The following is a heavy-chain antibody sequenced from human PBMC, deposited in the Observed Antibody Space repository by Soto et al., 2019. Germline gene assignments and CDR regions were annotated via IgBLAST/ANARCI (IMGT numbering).Heavy chain of an antibody. CDR1: GGTFRSNP. Sequence: QMQLVQSGAAVKKPGSSVKVSCKASGGTFRSNPISWVRQGPGQGLEWMGQIIPVFGTINYAQRFQGRVTITADKSTSTAYMERSSLRSVDTAVYYCARAPGDSYGDYGPYDFDSWGQGTLVTVSS. CDR2: IIPVFGTI. CDR3: ARAPGDSYGDYGPYDFDS. V-gene: IGHV1-69*06. J-gene: IGHJ4*02. D-gene: IGHD4-17*01.